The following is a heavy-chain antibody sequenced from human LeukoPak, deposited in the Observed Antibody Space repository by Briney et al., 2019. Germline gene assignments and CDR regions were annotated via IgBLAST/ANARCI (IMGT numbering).Heavy chain of an antibody. D-gene: IGHD1-7*01. CDR3: ARDGVTGTRLSTGDV. J-gene: IGHJ6*04. CDR1: GGTFSSYA. Sequence: ASVKVSCKASGGTFSSYAISWVRQAPGQGLEWMGGIIPIFGTANYAQKFQGRVTITADESTSTAYMELSSLRSEDTAVCYCARDGVTGTRLSTGDVWGKGTTVTVSS. CDR2: IIPIFGTA. V-gene: IGHV1-69*01.